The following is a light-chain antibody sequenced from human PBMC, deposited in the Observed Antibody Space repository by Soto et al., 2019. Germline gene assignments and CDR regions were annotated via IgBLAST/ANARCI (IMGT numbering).Light chain of an antibody. CDR2: EVS. Sequence: QSALTQPASVSGSPGQSITISCTGTSSDVGGYNYVSWYQQHPGKAPKLMIYEVSNRPSGVSNRFSGSKSGNTASLTISGLQAEDEADYYCSSYTSTRTHVFGTGTQLTVL. CDR3: SSYTSTRTHV. J-gene: IGLJ1*01. V-gene: IGLV2-14*01. CDR1: SSDVGGYNY.